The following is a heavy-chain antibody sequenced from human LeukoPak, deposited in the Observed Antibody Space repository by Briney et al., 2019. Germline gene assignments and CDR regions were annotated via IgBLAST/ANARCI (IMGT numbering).Heavy chain of an antibody. Sequence: SETLSLTCAVYGGSFSGYYWSWIRQPPGKGLEWIGEINHSGSTNYNPSLKSRVTLSVDTSKTQFSLKLSSVTAADTAVYYCARAPRLYCSSTSCPTSGMDVWGKGTTVTVSS. CDR2: INHSGST. D-gene: IGHD2-2*01. J-gene: IGHJ6*03. CDR3: ARAPRLYCSSTSCPTSGMDV. V-gene: IGHV4-34*01. CDR1: GGSFSGYY.